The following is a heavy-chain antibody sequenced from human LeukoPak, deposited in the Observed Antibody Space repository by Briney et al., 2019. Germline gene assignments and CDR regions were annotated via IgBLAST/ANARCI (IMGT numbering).Heavy chain of an antibody. CDR1: GGSFSGYY. V-gene: IGHV4-59*01. CDR2: IYHSGST. CDR3: ARDGYSGNDGL. Sequence: SETLSLTCAVYGGSFSGYYWSWIRQPPGKGLEWIGYIYHSGSTKYNPSLKSRVTISVDTSKNQFSLKLSSVTAADTAVYYCARDGYSGNDGLWGQGSLVTVSS. J-gene: IGHJ4*02. D-gene: IGHD5-12*01.